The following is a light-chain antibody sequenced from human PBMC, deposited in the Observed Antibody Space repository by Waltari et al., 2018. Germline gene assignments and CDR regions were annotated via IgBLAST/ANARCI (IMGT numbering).Light chain of an antibody. CDR2: GAS. CDR1: QTVSNNF. Sequence: ELVLTKSPVTLSLSPGDRPTLSCRASQTVSNNFLAWYQQKPGQAPRLLIYGASSRASGIPDMFSGSGSGTDFTLTINRLEPEDFAVYYCQQYGRSPLTFGGGTKVEIK. CDR3: QQYGRSPLT. V-gene: IGKV3-20*01. J-gene: IGKJ4*01.